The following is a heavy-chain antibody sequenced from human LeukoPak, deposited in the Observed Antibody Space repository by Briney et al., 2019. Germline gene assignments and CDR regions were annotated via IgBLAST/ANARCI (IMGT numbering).Heavy chain of an antibody. Sequence: ASVKVSCKASGYTFTSYDINWARQATGQGLEWMGWMNPNSGNTGYAQKFQGRVTITRNTSISTAYMELSSLRSEDTAVYYCARAIRGYCSSTSCRADAFDIWGQGTMVTVSS. CDR1: GYTFTSYD. V-gene: IGHV1-8*03. D-gene: IGHD2-2*01. CDR2: MNPNSGNT. J-gene: IGHJ3*02. CDR3: ARAIRGYCSSTSCRADAFDI.